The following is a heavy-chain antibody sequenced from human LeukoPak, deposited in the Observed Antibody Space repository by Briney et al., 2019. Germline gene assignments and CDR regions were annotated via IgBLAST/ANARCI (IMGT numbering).Heavy chain of an antibody. D-gene: IGHD3-22*01. J-gene: IGHJ5*02. CDR3: ARLGSRHYYYDSSRP. CDR1: GFTFTDYF. CDR2: IKHNGGEK. V-gene: IGHV3-7*01. Sequence: GGSLRLSCVASGFTFTDYFMSWVRQAPGKGLEWVASIKHNGGEKYYVDSVKGRFTISRDNAKNSLYLEMSSLRVEDTAVYYCARLGSRHYYYDSSRPWGQGTLVTVSS.